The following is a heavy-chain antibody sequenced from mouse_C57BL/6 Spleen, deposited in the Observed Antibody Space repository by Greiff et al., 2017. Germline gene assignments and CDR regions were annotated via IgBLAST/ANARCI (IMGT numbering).Heavy chain of an antibody. CDR1: GYTFTSYG. D-gene: IGHD1-3*01. CDR3: ATDGTKGVFDY. V-gene: IGHV1-81*01. CDR2: IYPRSGNT. Sequence: VQLQQSGAELARPGASVKLSCKASGYTFTSYGISWVKQRTGQDLEWIGEIYPRSGNTYYNEKFKGKATLTADKSSSTAYMELRSLTSEDSAVYFCATDGTKGVFDYWGQGTTLTVSS. J-gene: IGHJ2*01.